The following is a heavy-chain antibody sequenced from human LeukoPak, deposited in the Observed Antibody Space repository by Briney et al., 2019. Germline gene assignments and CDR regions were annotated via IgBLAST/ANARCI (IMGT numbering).Heavy chain of an antibody. D-gene: IGHD2-21*02. V-gene: IGHV3-23*01. CDR2: ISGSGGST. CDR3: AKSKAYCGGDCYIYYFDY. CDR1: GFTFSSYA. J-gene: IGHJ4*02. Sequence: GGSLRLSCAASGFTFSSYAMSWVRQAPGKGLEWVSAISGSGGSTYYADSVKGRFTISRDNSKNTLYLQMNSLRAEDTAVYYCAKSKAYCGGDCYIYYFDYWGQGTLVTVSS.